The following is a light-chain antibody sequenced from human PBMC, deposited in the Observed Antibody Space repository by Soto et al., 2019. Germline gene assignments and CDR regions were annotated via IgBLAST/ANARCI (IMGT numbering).Light chain of an antibody. J-gene: IGLJ1*01. CDR2: DVS. CDR3: CSYTTSSSRL. Sequence: QSALTQPASVSGSPGQSITISCTGTSSDVGHYNFVSWYQQHPGNAPKLMIYDVSIRASGVSDRFSGSKSGNTAFLTISGLQAEDEADYYCCSYTTSSSRLFGTGTKVTV. CDR1: SSDVGHYNF. V-gene: IGLV2-14*01.